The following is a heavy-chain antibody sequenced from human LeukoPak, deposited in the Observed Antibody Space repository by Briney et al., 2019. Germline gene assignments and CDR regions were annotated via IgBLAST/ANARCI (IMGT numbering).Heavy chain of an antibody. V-gene: IGHV3-21*04. CDR2: ISSSSSYI. CDR1: GFTFSSYS. D-gene: IGHD3-22*01. J-gene: IGHJ4*02. Sequence: GGSLRLSCAASGFTFSSYSMNWVRQAPGKGLEWVSSISSSSSYIYYADSVKGRFTISGDNAKNSLYLQMNSLRAEDTAVYYCAKGRITMIVVVIISPVDFDYWGQGTLVTVSS. CDR3: AKGRITMIVVVIISPVDFDY.